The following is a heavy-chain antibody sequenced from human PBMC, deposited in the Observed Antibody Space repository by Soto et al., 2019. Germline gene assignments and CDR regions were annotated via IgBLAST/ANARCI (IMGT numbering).Heavy chain of an antibody. Sequence: QVQLVQSGAEVKKPGSSVKVSCKASGGTFSSYAISWVRQAPGQGLEWMGGSIPISGTANYAQKFQGRVTITAEASTSTAYMELSSLRSEDTAVYYCARSQGSSTSLEIYYYYYYGMDVWGQGTTVTVSS. V-gene: IGHV1-69*01. CDR1: GGTFSSYA. CDR3: ARSQGSSTSLEIYYYYYYGMDV. J-gene: IGHJ6*02. D-gene: IGHD2-2*01. CDR2: SIPISGTA.